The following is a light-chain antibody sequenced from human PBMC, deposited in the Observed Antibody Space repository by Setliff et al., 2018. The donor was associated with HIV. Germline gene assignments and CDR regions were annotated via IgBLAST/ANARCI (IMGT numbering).Light chain of an antibody. CDR1: SSDVGGYNY. Sequence: QSVLTQPASVSGSPGQSITISCTGTSSDVGGYNYVSWYQQHPGKAPKLRIYDVSNRPSGVSNRFSGSKSGNTASLTISGLQAEDEAAYYCSSYTSTSTLFVFGTGTKVTVL. CDR2: DVS. CDR3: SSYTSTSTLFV. J-gene: IGLJ1*01. V-gene: IGLV2-14*03.